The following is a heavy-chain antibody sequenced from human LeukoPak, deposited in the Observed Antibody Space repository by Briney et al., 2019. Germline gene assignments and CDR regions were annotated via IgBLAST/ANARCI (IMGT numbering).Heavy chain of an antibody. V-gene: IGHV4-39*07. D-gene: IGHD1-7*01. CDR2: IYYSGST. J-gene: IGHJ4*02. CDR3: ARGGKLELLFV. CDR1: GGSISSSSYY. Sequence: SETLSLTCTVSGGSISSSSYYWGWIRQPPGKGLEWIGSIYYSGSTNYNPSLKSRVTISVDTSKNQFSLKLSSVTAADTAVYYCARGGKLELLFVWGQGTLVTVSS.